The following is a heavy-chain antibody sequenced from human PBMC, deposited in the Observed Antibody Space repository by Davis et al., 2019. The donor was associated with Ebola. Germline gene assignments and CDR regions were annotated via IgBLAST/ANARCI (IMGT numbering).Heavy chain of an antibody. Sequence: ASVKVSCKTSGYTFTSYSISWVRQAPGHGLEWMGWISGYKGTTRYAQNLQDRLTMTTETSSTTAYMELRSLRSDDTAVYYCARGGGTIVGPDAFDVWGQGTMVTVSS. CDR2: ISGYKGTT. CDR1: GYTFTSYS. V-gene: IGHV1-18*01. J-gene: IGHJ3*01. CDR3: ARGGGTIVGPDAFDV. D-gene: IGHD1-26*01.